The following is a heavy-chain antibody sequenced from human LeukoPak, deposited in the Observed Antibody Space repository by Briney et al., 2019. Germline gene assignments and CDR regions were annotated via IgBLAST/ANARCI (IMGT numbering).Heavy chain of an antibody. D-gene: IGHD2-8*01. Sequence: ASVKVSCKASGYTFTDYGVSWVRQAPGQGLEWMGWISAYNGNTNYAQKLQGRVTMATDTSTSTAYMELRSLRSDDTAVYYCARGLMGSGLNWFDPWGQGTLVTVSS. CDR2: ISAYNGNT. CDR1: GYTFTDYG. V-gene: IGHV1-18*01. CDR3: ARGLMGSGLNWFDP. J-gene: IGHJ5*02.